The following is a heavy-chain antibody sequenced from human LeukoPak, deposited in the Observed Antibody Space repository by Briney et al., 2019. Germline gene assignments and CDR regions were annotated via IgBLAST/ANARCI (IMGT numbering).Heavy chain of an antibody. CDR1: GGSISNSY. D-gene: IGHD2-15*01. Sequence: SETLSLTCTVSGGSISNSYWCWVRQHAGKGLEWIGRISASGNTDYNPSLKGRVTMSVDTSKNQFSLRLTSVTAAGTAVYYCAREGRSSTPGYWGQGTLVTVSS. V-gene: IGHV4-4*07. CDR2: ISASGNT. J-gene: IGHJ4*02. CDR3: AREGRSSTPGY.